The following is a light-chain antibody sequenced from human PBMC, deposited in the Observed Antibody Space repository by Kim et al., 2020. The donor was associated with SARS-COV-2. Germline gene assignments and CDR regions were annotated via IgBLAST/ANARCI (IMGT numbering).Light chain of an antibody. V-gene: IGKV3-20*01. J-gene: IGKJ4*01. CDR2: GAS. CDR1: QSVSSSY. Sequence: SPGEGATLSCRASQSVSSSYLAWYQQKPGQAPRLLIYGASSRATGIPDRFSGSGSGTDFTLTISRLEPEDFAVYYCQQYSSSPLTFGGGTKVEIK. CDR3: QQYSSSPLT.